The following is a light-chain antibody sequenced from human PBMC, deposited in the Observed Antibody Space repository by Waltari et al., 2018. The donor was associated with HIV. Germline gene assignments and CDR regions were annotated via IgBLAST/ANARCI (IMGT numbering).Light chain of an antibody. CDR1: NLGNKY. CDR3: QAWDSSTVV. Sequence: SYEVTQPPSVSVSPGQTASITCSGHNLGNKYTAGYQQKPGQSPVLVIYEDNKRRSGTPERFSGSNSGDTATLTISGTQAMDEADYYCQAWDSSTVVFGGGTRLTVL. CDR2: EDN. V-gene: IGLV3-1*01. J-gene: IGLJ2*01.